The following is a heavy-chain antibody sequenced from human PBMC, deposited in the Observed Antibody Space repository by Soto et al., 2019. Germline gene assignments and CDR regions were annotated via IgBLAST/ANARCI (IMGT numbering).Heavy chain of an antibody. J-gene: IGHJ6*02. CDR2: ISSSGSTI. CDR1: GFTFSSYE. V-gene: IGHV3-48*03. Sequence: HPGGSLRLSCAASGFTFSSYEMNWVRQAPGKGLEWVSYISSSGSTIYYADSVKGRFTISRDNAKNSLYLQMNSLRAEDTAVYYCARDPTSGAAAGPHYYYYYGMDVWGQGTTVTVSS. D-gene: IGHD6-13*01. CDR3: ARDPTSGAAAGPHYYYYYGMDV.